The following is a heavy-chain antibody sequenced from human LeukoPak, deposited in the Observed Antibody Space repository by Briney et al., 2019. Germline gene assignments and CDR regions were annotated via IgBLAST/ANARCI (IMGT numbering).Heavy chain of an antibody. CDR1: GFTFSSYG. Sequence: PGGSLRLSCAASGFTFSSYGMHWVRQAPGKGLEWVAVIWYDGSNKYYADSVKGRFTISRDNSKNTLYLQMNSLRAEDTAVYYCARDYGELEPQLYWGQGTLVTVSS. CDR3: ARDYGELEPQLY. D-gene: IGHD1-14*01. CDR2: IWYDGSNK. J-gene: IGHJ4*02. V-gene: IGHV3-33*01.